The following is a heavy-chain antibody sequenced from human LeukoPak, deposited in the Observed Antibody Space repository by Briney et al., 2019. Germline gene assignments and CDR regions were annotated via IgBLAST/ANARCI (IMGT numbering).Heavy chain of an antibody. CDR2: ISYDGSNK. Sequence: GRSLRLSCAASGFTFSSFGMHWVRQAPGKGLEWVAVISYDGSNKYHADSVKGRFTISRDNSKNTLYLQMNSLRAEDTAVYYCAKDVGYYFDYWGQGTLVTVSS. V-gene: IGHV3-30*18. CDR3: AKDVGYYFDY. J-gene: IGHJ4*02. CDR1: GFTFSSFG. D-gene: IGHD2-15*01.